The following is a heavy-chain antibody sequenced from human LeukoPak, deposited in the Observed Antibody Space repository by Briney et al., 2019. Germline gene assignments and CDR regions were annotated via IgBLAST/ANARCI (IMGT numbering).Heavy chain of an antibody. J-gene: IGHJ3*02. V-gene: IGHV4-31*02. D-gene: IGHD1-14*01. CDR1: GFTFSSFW. Sequence: LRLSCAASGFTFSSFWMHWIRQHPGKGLEWIGYMSYSGNTYYNPSLKSRVMISVDTSKNQFSLRLRSVTAADTAVYYCARRRRPGDDAFDIWGQGTVVTVSS. CDR3: ARRRRPGDDAFDI. CDR2: MSYSGNT.